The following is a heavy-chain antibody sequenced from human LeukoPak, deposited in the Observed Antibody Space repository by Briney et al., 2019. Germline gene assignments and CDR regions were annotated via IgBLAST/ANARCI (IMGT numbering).Heavy chain of an antibody. J-gene: IGHJ6*02. CDR1: GFTFSSYA. V-gene: IGHV3-30-3*01. CDR3: ARDHAPYGMDV. CDR2: ISYDGSNK. Sequence: GGSLRLSCAASGFTFSSYAMHWVRQAPGKGLEWVAVISYDGSNKYYADSVKGRFTISRDNSKNTLYLQMNSLRAEGTAVYYCARDHAPYGMDVWGQGTTVTVSS.